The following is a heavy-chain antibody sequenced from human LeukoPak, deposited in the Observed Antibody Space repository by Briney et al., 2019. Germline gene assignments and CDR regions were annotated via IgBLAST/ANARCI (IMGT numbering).Heavy chain of an antibody. V-gene: IGHV4-34*01. D-gene: IGHD5-18*01. CDR3: ARGRRRGYSYGYGEDAFDS. CDR1: GGSVGGTC. Sequence: LSLTWAVDGGSVGGTCCGWTSHHPREWLGWIGEINVSGSTNYNPSLKSRLTISVDTSKNQFSLKLSSVTAADTAVYYCARGRRRGYSYGYGEDAFDSWGQGTMVTVSS. CDR2: INVSGST. J-gene: IGHJ3*02.